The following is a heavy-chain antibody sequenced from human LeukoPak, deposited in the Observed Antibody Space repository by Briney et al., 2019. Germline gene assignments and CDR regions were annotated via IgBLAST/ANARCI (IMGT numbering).Heavy chain of an antibody. D-gene: IGHD4-17*01. V-gene: IGHV1-2*02. Sequence: ASVKVSCKASGYTFTGYYIHWVRQAPGQGLEWMGWIDPNSGDTNFAQKFQGRVTITADKSTSTAYMELSSLRSEDTAVYYCARSGDYGDYYYYMDVWGKGTTVTVSS. J-gene: IGHJ6*03. CDR1: GYTFTGYY. CDR2: IDPNSGDT. CDR3: ARSGDYGDYYYYMDV.